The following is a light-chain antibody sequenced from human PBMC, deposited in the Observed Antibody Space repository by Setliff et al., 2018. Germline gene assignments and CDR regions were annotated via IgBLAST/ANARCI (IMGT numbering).Light chain of an antibody. Sequence: QSALTQPASVSGSPGQSITISCTGTSSDIGGYNYVSWYQQHPGKAHKFMXXXVSNRPSGVSNRFSGSKSGNTASLTISGLQAEDEADYYCSSYTSSGTDVFGSGTKV. J-gene: IGLJ1*01. V-gene: IGLV2-14*01. CDR2: XVS. CDR3: SSYTSSGTDV. CDR1: SSDIGGYNY.